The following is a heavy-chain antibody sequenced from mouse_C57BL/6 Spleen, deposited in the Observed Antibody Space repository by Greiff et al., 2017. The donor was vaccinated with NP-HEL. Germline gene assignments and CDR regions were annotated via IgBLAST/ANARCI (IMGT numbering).Heavy chain of an antibody. Sequence: QVQLQQPGAELVMPGASVKLSCKASGYTFTSYWMPWVKQRPGQGLEWIGEIDPSDSYTNYNQQFKGKSTLTVDKSSSTAYMQLSSLTSEDSAVYYCARHGSPYYYAMDYWGQGTSVTGSS. D-gene: IGHD1-1*01. CDR2: IDPSDSYT. V-gene: IGHV1-69*01. CDR3: ARHGSPYYYAMDY. CDR1: GYTFTSYW. J-gene: IGHJ4*01.